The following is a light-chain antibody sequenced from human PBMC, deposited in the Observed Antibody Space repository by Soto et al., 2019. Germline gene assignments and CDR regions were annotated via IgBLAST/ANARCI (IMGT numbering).Light chain of an antibody. Sequence: QPVLTQPPSASGSPGQSVTISCTGTSSDVGDYNYVSWYQQHPGKAPKLMIYEVSKRPSGVPDRFSGSKSGNTASLTVSGLQAEDEADYYCSSYAGSAVIFGGGTKLTVL. J-gene: IGLJ2*01. CDR1: SSDVGDYNY. CDR2: EVS. V-gene: IGLV2-8*01. CDR3: SSYAGSAVI.